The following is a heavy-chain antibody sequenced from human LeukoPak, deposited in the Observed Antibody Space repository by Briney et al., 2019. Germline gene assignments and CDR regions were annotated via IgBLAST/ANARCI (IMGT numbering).Heavy chain of an antibody. CDR3: AAEGESSGHAGAFDI. CDR1: GFTFSSYW. J-gene: IGHJ3*02. Sequence: GGSLRLSCAASGFTFSSYWMNWARQAPGKGLEWVASINHNGNVNYYVDSVKGRFTISKDNSKTTLYLQMDGLSAADTALYFCAAEGESSGHAGAFDIWGQGTMVTVSS. V-gene: IGHV3-7*01. CDR2: INHNGNVN. D-gene: IGHD3-22*01.